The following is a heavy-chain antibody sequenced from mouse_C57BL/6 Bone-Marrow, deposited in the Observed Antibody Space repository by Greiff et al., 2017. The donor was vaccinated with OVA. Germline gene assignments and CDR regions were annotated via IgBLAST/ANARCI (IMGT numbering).Heavy chain of an antibody. J-gene: IGHJ4*01. CDR1: GFSLTSYA. D-gene: IGHD1-1*01. CDR3: AVYGGSDGYAMDY. CDR2: IWPGGGT. Sequence: QVQLKESGPGLVAPSQSLSITCTVSGFSLTSYAISWVRQPPGKGLEWIGVIWPGGGTTYNSALKSRLSISKDNSKSQVFLKMNSQQTDDTARYYCAVYGGSDGYAMDYWGQGTSVTVSS. V-gene: IGHV2-9-1*01.